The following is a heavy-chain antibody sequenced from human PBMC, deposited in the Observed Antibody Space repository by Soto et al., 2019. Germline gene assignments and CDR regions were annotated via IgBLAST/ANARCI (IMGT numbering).Heavy chain of an antibody. V-gene: IGHV5-10-1*01. D-gene: IGHD2-15*01. J-gene: IGHJ6*02. CDR2: IDPSDSYT. Sequence: PGESLKISCKGSGYTFTPYWIYWVRQMPGKGLEWMGRIDPSDSYTNYSPSFQGHVTISADKSISTAYLSLKASDTAIYYCAPSSLLPYGMDVWGQGTTVTVSS. CDR3: APSSLLPYGMDV. CDR1: GYTFTPYW.